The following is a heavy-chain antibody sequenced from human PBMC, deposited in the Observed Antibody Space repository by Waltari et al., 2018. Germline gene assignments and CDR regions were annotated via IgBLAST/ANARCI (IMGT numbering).Heavy chain of an antibody. CDR3: ARHWKKSGYRFDP. CDR2: MYYSGIT. V-gene: IGHV4-39*01. Sequence: QLQLLELGPGLVKRSETLSLTCIVSGGAISSHRYYWVWIRQSPGRGLEWIGSMYYSGITDYNPTLQSRVTISGDTSKNQFSLRLSSVTAADTAVYYCARHWKKSGYRFDPWGQGTLVTVSS. D-gene: IGHD5-12*01. CDR1: GGAISSHRYY. J-gene: IGHJ5*02.